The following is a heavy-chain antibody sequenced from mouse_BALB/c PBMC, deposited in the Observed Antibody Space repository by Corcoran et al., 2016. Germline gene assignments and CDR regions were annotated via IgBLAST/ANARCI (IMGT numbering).Heavy chain of an antibody. CDR1: GYTFTNYG. D-gene: IGHD2-12*01. CDR2: INTYTGEP. Sequence: QIQLVQSGPELKKPGETVKISCKASGYTFTNYGMNWVKQAPGKGLKWMGWINTYTGEPTYADDFKGRFAFSLETSASTAYLQINNLKNEDMATYFCARLYDQVAYWGQGTLVTVSA. CDR3: ARLYDQVAY. V-gene: IGHV9-1*02. J-gene: IGHJ3*01.